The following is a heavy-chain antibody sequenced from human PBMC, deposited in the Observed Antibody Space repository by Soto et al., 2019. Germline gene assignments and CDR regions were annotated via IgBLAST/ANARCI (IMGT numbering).Heavy chain of an antibody. CDR3: ARDRDSAMGGMDV. J-gene: IGHJ6*02. D-gene: IGHD5-18*01. V-gene: IGHV1-69*12. Sequence: QVQLVQSGAEVKKPGSSVKVSCKASGGTFSSYAISWVRQAPGQGLEWMGGIIPIFGTANYAQKFQGRVTITADESTSRAYMELSSLSSEGTDVYYCARDRDSAMGGMDVWGQGTTVTVSS. CDR2: IIPIFGTA. CDR1: GGTFSSYA.